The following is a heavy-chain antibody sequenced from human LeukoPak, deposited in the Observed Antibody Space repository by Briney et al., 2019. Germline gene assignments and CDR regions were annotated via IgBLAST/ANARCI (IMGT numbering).Heavy chain of an antibody. CDR2: ISSSSSYI. CDR3: ARDDYVWGSYRSNNHFDY. D-gene: IGHD3-16*02. J-gene: IGHJ4*02. V-gene: IGHV3-21*01. Sequence: GGSLRLSCAASGFTFSSYSMNWVLQAPGKGLEWVSSISSSSSYIYYADSVKGRFTISRDNAKNSLYLQMNSLRAEDTAVYYCARDDYVWGSYRSNNHFDYWGQGTLVTVSS. CDR1: GFTFSSYS.